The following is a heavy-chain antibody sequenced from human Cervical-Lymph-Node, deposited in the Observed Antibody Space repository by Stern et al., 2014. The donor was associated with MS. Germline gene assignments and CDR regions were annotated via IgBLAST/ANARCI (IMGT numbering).Heavy chain of an antibody. J-gene: IGHJ3*02. CDR3: AKPRTYGNSPGAFDI. V-gene: IGHV3-23*04. Sequence: EDQLVESGGGLVQPGGSLRLSCAASGFTFISYDMNWVRQAPGKGLEWVSGISGSDGTTYYADSVKGRFTISRDNYKNTLYLQLNSLRGEDTALYYCAKPRTYGNSPGAFDIWGQGTMVTVSS. CDR2: ISGSDGTT. CDR1: GFTFISYD. D-gene: IGHD2-21*01.